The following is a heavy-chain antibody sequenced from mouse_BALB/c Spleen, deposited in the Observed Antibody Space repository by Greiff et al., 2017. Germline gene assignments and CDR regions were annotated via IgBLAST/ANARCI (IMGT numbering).Heavy chain of an antibody. CDR1: GFNIKDYY. Sequence: VHVKQSGAELVRPGALVKLSCKASGFNIKDYYMHWVKQRPEQGLEWIGWIDPENGNTIYDPKFQGKASITADTSSNTAYLQLSSLTSEDTAVYYCASGGYPFAYWGQGTLVTVSA. J-gene: IGHJ3*01. D-gene: IGHD2-14*01. V-gene: IGHV14-1*02. CDR3: ASGGYPFAY. CDR2: IDPENGNT.